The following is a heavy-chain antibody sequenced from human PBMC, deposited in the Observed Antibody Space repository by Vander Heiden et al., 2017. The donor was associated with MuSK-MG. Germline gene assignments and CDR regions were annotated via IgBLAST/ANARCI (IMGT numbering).Heavy chain of an antibody. CDR1: GYSISSGYY. D-gene: IGHD6-6*01. V-gene: IGHV4-38-2*01. CDR3: ARQGRDSSST. J-gene: IGHJ5*02. CDR2: IYHSGST. Sequence: QVQLQESGPGLVKPSETLSLTCAVSGYSISSGYYWGWIRQPPGKGLEWIGSIYHSGSTYDNPSLKSRVTISVDTSKNQFSLKLSSVTAADTAVYYCARQGRDSSSTWGQGTLVTVSS.